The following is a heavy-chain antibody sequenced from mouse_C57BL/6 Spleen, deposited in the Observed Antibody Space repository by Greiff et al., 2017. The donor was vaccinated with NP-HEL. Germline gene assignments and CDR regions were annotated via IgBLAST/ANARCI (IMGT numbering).Heavy chain of an antibody. J-gene: IGHJ4*01. CDR2: INPGSGGT. D-gene: IGHD3-1*01. CDR1: GYAFTNYL. Sequence: VQLQQPGAELVRPGTSVKVSCKASGYAFTNYLIEWVKQRPGQGLEWIGVINPGSGGTNYNEKFKGKATLTADKSSSTAYMQLSSLTSEDSAVYFCARAGLAMDYWGQGTSVTVSS. V-gene: IGHV1-54*01. CDR3: ARAGLAMDY.